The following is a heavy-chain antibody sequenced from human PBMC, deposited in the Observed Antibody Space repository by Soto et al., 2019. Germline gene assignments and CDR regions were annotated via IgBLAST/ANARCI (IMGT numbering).Heavy chain of an antibody. V-gene: IGHV3-7*05. CDR2: IAGDGTEK. D-gene: IGHD2-2*01. Sequence: GGSLRLSCEASEFSFNTYWMTWIRQAPGKGLEWVANIAGDGTEKNYVDSVKGRFTVSRDNAKRSLYLQMNSLRVEDTAVYYCARDLHQMLSQQHYYYYPHVSGTATTVTVSS. CDR3: ARDLHQMLSQQHYYYYPHV. J-gene: IGHJ6*03. CDR1: EFSFNTYW.